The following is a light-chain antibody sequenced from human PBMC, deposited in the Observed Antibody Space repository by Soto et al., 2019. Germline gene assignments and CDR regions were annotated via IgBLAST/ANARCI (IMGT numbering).Light chain of an antibody. CDR3: RSYSPRRQSV. V-gene: IGLV2-14*01. CDR1: SSDVGGYNY. CDR2: DVS. Sequence: QSALTQPASVSGSPGQSITISCTGSSSDVGGYNYVSWYQQHPGIAPKLIIYDVSDRPSGVSNRFSGSKSGNTASLTISGLQAEDETDYYCRSYSPRRQSVFGTGTKLTVL. J-gene: IGLJ1*01.